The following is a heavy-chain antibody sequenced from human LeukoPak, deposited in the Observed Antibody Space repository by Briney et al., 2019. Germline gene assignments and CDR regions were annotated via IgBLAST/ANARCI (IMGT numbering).Heavy chain of an antibody. CDR1: GFSFSSCA. CDR2: ISGGADST. V-gene: IGHV3-23*01. Sequence: GGSLRLSCAASGFSFSSCAMGWVRQAPGKGPDWVSSISGGADSTYYADSVKGRFTISRDTSKNTLYLQMNSLRAEDTAVYYCAKKGYCSSTSCSNWIGAFDIWGQGTMVTVSS. D-gene: IGHD2-2*01. J-gene: IGHJ3*02. CDR3: AKKGYCSSTSCSNWIGAFDI.